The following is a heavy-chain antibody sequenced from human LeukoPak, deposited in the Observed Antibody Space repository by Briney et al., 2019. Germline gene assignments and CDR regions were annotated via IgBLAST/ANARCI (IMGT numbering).Heavy chain of an antibody. D-gene: IGHD3-10*01. Sequence: PSETLSLTCTVSGGSISSYYWSWIRQPPGKGLEWIGYIYYSGSTNYNPSLKSRVTISVDTSKKQFSLNLRSVTAEDTAVYYCATDRYYGSGSYYKFDYWGQGTLVTVSS. J-gene: IGHJ4*02. V-gene: IGHV4-59*12. CDR3: ATDRYYGSGSYYKFDY. CDR2: IYYSGST. CDR1: GGSISSYY.